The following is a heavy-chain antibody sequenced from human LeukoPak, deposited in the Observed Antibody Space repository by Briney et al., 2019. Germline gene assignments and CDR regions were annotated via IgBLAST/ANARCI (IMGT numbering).Heavy chain of an antibody. V-gene: IGHV1-18*01. D-gene: IGHD1-26*01. Sequence: ASVKVSCKASGYTFTSYGISWVRQAPGRGLEWMGWISAYNGNTNYAQKLQGRVTMTTDTSTSTAYMELRSLRSDDTAVYYCARDVRELRRKPGYNWFDPWGQGTLVTVSS. CDR3: ARDVRELRRKPGYNWFDP. CDR1: GYTFTSYG. CDR2: ISAYNGNT. J-gene: IGHJ5*02.